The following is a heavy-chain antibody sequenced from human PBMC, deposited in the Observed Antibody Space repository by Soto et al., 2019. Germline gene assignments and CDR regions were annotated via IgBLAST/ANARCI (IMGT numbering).Heavy chain of an antibody. J-gene: IGHJ6*03. CDR1: GFTFSSYA. D-gene: IGHD6-13*01. Sequence: GGSLRLSCAASGFTFSSYAMSWVRQAPGKGLEWVSAISGSGGSTYYADSVKGRFTISRDNSKNTLYLQMNSLRAEDTAVYYCAKVRAAAAGGGYYYMDVWGKWTTVTVSS. V-gene: IGHV3-23*01. CDR3: AKVRAAAAGGGYYYMDV. CDR2: ISGSGGST.